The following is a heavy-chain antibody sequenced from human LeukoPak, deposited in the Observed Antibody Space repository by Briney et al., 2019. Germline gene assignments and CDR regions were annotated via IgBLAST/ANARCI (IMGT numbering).Heavy chain of an antibody. Sequence: PSETLSLTSTVSGGSISSYYWSWIRQPPGTGLEWIGYIYYSGSTNYNPSLKSRVTISVDTSKNQFSLKLSSVTAADTAVYYCARGGVTIPSGGFDYWGQGTLVTVSS. D-gene: IGHD4-17*01. CDR1: GGSISSYY. V-gene: IGHV4-59*01. CDR2: IYYSGST. CDR3: ARGGVTIPSGGFDY. J-gene: IGHJ4*02.